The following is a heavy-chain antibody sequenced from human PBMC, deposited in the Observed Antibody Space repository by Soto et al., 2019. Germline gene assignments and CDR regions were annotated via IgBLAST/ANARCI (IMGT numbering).Heavy chain of an antibody. CDR2: ISVSDAFI. V-gene: IGHV3-23*01. J-gene: IGHJ4*02. CDR3: TRETDAGITGLDY. D-gene: IGHD1-20*01. CDR1: GFNVGAFA. Sequence: EVQLLESGGDLVQPGGSLRLSCAASGFNVGAFAVNWVRQAPGKGLEWVSGISVSDAFIYYADSVRGRFSISRDASENILYLQMNSLRVDDTALYYCTRETDAGITGLDYWGPGTLVTVSS.